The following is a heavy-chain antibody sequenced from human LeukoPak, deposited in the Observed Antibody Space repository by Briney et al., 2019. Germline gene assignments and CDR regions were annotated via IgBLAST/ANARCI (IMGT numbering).Heavy chain of an antibody. D-gene: IGHD3-3*01. Sequence: GGSLRLFCAASGFTFSSYAMSWVRQAPGKGVEWVSAISCCGGTTYYADSVKGRFTISRENSKNTLYLQMNSLRAEDTAVYYCAKDLIKYYDFWSGYRTSLFGFDYWGQGTLVTVSS. V-gene: IGHV3-23*01. CDR1: GFTFSSYA. J-gene: IGHJ4*02. CDR2: ISCCGGTT. CDR3: AKDLIKYYDFWSGYRTSLFGFDY.